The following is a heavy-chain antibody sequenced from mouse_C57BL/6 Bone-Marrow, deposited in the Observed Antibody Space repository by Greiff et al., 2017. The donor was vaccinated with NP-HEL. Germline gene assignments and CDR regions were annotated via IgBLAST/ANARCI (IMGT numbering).Heavy chain of an antibody. CDR1: GYTFSNYW. CDR2: IYPGGGYT. V-gene: IGHV1-63*01. D-gene: IGHD1-1*01. Sequence: VQLQQSGAELVRPGTSVKMSCKASGYTFSNYWIGWAKQRPGHGLEWIGDIYPGGGYTNYNEKFKGKATLTADKSSSTAYMQFSSLTSEDSAIYYCAVGYYFDYWGQGTTLTVSS. J-gene: IGHJ2*01. CDR3: AVGYYFDY.